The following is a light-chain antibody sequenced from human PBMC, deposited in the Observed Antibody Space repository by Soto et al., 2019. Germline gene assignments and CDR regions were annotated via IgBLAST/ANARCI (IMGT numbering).Light chain of an antibody. V-gene: IGLV1-44*01. CDR1: NSNIGSYS. J-gene: IGLJ3*02. Sequence: QSVLTQAPSASGTPGQTVTISCSGNNSNIGSYSLNWYRQVPGTAPKLIIFANRLRPSGVPDRFSGSKSGTSASLAISALQSEDEADYYCATWDDNLYGPVFGGGTKLTVL. CDR2: ANR. CDR3: ATWDDNLYGPV.